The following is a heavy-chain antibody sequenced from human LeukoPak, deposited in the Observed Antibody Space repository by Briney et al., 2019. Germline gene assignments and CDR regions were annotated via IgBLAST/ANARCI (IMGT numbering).Heavy chain of an antibody. J-gene: IGHJ4*02. D-gene: IGHD2-15*01. CDR3: ARDRASAGGFDY. CDR1: GGSISAYY. Sequence: SETLSLTCSVSGGSISAYYWSWIRQPPEKGLEWIGYIYYSGTTNYNPSLQSRVTISVATSKNQFSLKLSSVTAADTALYYCARDRASAGGFDYWGQGTLVTVSS. CDR2: IYYSGTT. V-gene: IGHV4-59*01.